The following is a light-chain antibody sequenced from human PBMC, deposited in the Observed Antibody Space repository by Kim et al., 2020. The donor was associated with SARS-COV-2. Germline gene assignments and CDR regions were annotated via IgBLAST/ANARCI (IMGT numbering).Light chain of an antibody. Sequence: SASVGDRVTISCQASRDISNYLNWYQQKPGKAPKLLIYDGSTLETGVPSRFSGGGSGTDFTFTISSLQPEDIATYYCQQYENLVTFGGGTKVDIK. V-gene: IGKV1-33*01. CDR1: RDISNY. CDR2: DGS. CDR3: QQYENLVT. J-gene: IGKJ4*01.